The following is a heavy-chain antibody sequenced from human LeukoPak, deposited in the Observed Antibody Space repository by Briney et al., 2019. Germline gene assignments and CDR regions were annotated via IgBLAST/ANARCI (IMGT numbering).Heavy chain of an antibody. V-gene: IGHV1-2*02. CDR1: GYTFTGYY. CDR2: INPNSGGI. J-gene: IGHJ4*02. Sequence: ASVKVSCKASGYTFTGYYMHWVRQAPGQGLECMGWINPNSGGINYAQKFQGRVTMTRDTSISTAYMELSRPRSDDTAVYYCARGDYDAVDYWGQGTLVTVSS. CDR3: ARGDYDAVDY. D-gene: IGHD3-16*01.